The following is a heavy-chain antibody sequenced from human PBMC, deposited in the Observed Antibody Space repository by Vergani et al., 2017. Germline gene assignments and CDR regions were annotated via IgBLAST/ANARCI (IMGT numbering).Heavy chain of an antibody. D-gene: IGHD3-10*01. CDR1: GGSFSGYY. Sequence: QVQLQQWGAGLLKPSETLSLTCAVYGGSFSGYYWSWIRQPPGKGLEWIGEINHSGSTDYNPSLKSRVTISVDKSKNQFSLKLSSVTAADTAVYYCARSTYPVRAFDMWGQGTLVTVSS. CDR2: INHSGST. V-gene: IGHV4-34*01. J-gene: IGHJ3*02. CDR3: ARSTYPVRAFDM.